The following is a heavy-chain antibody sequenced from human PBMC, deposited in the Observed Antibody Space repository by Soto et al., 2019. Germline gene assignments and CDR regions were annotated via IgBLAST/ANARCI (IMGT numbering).Heavy chain of an antibody. D-gene: IGHD3-16*02. CDR3: ARVVPGAVPWFDS. V-gene: IGHV1-18*04. CDR2: ITPFNGNT. CDR1: GYTFTNYD. Sequence: QVQLLQSGPEERKPGASLRVSCKTSGYTFTNYDVTWGRQAPGRGLEGMGWITPFNGNTHYAPHLQGRITLATDTSTTTAYLDLTNLISDDTAMYYCARVVPGAVPWFDSWGQGTPVTVSS. J-gene: IGHJ5*01.